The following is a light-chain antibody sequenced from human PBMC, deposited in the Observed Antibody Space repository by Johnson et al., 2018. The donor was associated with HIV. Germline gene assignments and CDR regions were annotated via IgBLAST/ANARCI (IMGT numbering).Light chain of an antibody. Sequence: QSVLTQPPSVSAAPRQRVTISCSGNSSNMGNNYVSWYQQVPGTAPKLLIYDNNKRPSGIPGRFSGSKSGTSATLGITGLQTGDEADYYCGTWDSSLSSYVFELGTKCTVL. CDR1: SSNMGNNY. V-gene: IGLV1-51*01. CDR3: GTWDSSLSSYV. CDR2: DNN. J-gene: IGLJ1*01.